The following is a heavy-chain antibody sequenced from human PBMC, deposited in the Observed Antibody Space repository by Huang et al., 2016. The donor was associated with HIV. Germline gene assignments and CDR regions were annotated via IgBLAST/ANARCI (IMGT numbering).Heavy chain of an antibody. CDR2: ISPSRSFI. CDR1: GFSLDSYN. Sequence: EVQLVESGGGLVKPGGSLRLSCADSGFSLDSYNMYWVRQPSGKGLQGVSAISPSRSFIDYADSVKGRFSISRDNAKNSLYLQMNNLRGEDTAVYYCARDRGQQLSPFDSWGQGTLVTVSS. J-gene: IGHJ4*02. V-gene: IGHV3-21*01. D-gene: IGHD6-13*01. CDR3: ARDRGQQLSPFDS.